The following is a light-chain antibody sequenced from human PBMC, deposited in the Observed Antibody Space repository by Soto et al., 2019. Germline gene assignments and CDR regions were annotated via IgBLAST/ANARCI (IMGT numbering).Light chain of an antibody. V-gene: IGKV3-20*01. J-gene: IGKJ4*01. CDR1: QRVSSSY. CDR2: GAS. Sequence: EIVLTQSPGTLSLSPGERATLSCRASQRVSSSYLAWYQQKPGQAPRLLIYGASSRATGIPDRFSGSGSGTDFTLTISRLEPEDFAVYFCQQYGSSPPLTFGGGTKVDI. CDR3: QQYGSSPPLT.